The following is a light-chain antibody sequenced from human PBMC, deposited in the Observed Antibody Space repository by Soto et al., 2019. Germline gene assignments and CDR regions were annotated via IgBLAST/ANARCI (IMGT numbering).Light chain of an antibody. CDR2: TTS. CDR3: QKYDRVPWT. Sequence: DLQMTQSPSSLSASVGDRVTIACRASQEIGHYLAWYQRRPGKAPKLMIHTTSTLQSGVSSRFSASGYGTDFTLTITSLQPEDVATYYCQKYDRVPWTFGQGTTV. CDR1: QEIGHY. J-gene: IGKJ1*01. V-gene: IGKV1-27*01.